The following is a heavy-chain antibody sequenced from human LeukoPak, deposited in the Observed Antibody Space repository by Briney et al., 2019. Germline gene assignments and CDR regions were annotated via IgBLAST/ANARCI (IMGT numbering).Heavy chain of an antibody. V-gene: IGHV3-73*01. D-gene: IGHD6-6*01. Sequence: GGSLRLSCAASGFTFSVSAMYWVRQASGKGLEWVGRIRNKANDYAIAYAASLKGRFTISRDDSKNTAYLQMNSLETEDTAMYYCTYTSSSGVVYWGQGTLVTVSS. CDR3: TYTSSSGVVY. J-gene: IGHJ4*02. CDR2: IRNKANDYAI. CDR1: GFTFSVSA.